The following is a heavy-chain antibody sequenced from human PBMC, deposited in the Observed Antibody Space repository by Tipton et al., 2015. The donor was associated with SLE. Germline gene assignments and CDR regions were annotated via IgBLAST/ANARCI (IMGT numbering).Heavy chain of an antibody. J-gene: IGHJ1*01. CDR2: INPNSGGT. CDR3: ARGPSWADFWSGSSNAEYFQH. D-gene: IGHD3-3*01. CDR1: GYTFTTYY. V-gene: IGHV1-2*02. Sequence: QLVQSGAEVKKPGASVKVSCKASGYTFTTYYMHWVRQAPGQGLEWMGWINPNSGGTKYAQKFQGRVTMTRDTSISTAYMELSRLRSDDTAVYYCARGPSWADFWSGSSNAEYFQHWGQGTLVTVSS.